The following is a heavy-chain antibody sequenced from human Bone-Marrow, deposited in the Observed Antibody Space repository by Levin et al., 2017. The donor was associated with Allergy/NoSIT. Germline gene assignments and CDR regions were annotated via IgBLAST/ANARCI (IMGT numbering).Heavy chain of an antibody. CDR3: ARPLREEKGQLPGMDV. CDR1: GGTFSSYA. J-gene: IGHJ6*02. D-gene: IGHD6-6*01. CDR2: IIPIFGTA. V-gene: IGHV1-69*06. Sequence: VASVKVSCKASGGTFSSYAISWVRQAPGQGLEWMGGIIPIFGTANYAQKFQGRVTITADKSTSTAYMELSSLRSEDTAVYYCARPLREEKGQLPGMDVWGQGTTVTVSS.